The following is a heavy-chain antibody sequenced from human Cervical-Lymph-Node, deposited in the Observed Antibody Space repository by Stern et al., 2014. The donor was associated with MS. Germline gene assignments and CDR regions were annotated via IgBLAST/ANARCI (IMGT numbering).Heavy chain of an antibody. CDR3: ARVGGSVSTTRLFDY. V-gene: IGHV4-31*03. Sequence: QVQLQESGPGLVKPSQTLSLTCTVSGGSISSGDYYWAWIRQPPGKGLEWIGYIYYSGYSYYNPSLQSRVTISVDTSKNQFSLKLSSVTAADTAMYYCARVGGSVSTTRLFDYWGQGTLVTVSS. D-gene: IGHD4-17*01. CDR1: GGSISSGDYY. CDR2: IYYSGYS. J-gene: IGHJ4*02.